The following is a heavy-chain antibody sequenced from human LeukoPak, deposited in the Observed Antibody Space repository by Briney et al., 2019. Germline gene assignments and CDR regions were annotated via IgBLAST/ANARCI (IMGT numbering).Heavy chain of an antibody. D-gene: IGHD1-26*01. J-gene: IGHJ4*02. CDR1: GGSISSSNW. CDR3: ARERESYFDY. Sequence: SETLSLTCAVSGGSISSSNWWSWVRQPPGKGLEWIGEIYHSGSTNYNPSLKSRVTISVDTSKNQFSLKLSSVTAADTAVYYCARERESYFDYWGQGTLVTVSS. V-gene: IGHV4-4*02. CDR2: IYHSGST.